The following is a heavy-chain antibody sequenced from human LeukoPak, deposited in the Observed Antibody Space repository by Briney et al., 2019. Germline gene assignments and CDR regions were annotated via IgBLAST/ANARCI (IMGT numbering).Heavy chain of an antibody. V-gene: IGHV3-33*01. J-gene: IGHJ3*02. CDR2: IWYDGSNK. CDR3: AGEHYYGSSEGANDAFDI. Sequence: GWSLRLSCAASGLTFSSYGLHGVRPAPARGLEGVAVIWYDGSNKYYAESVKGRFPISRDNSKNTLYLQMNSLRAEDTAVYYCAGEHYYGSSEGANDAFDIWGQGTMVTVSS. D-gene: IGHD3-22*01. CDR1: GLTFSSYG.